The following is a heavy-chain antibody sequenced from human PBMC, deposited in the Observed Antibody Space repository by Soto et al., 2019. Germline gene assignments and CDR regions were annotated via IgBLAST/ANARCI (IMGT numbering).Heavy chain of an antibody. CDR3: ARDLGYCTNGVCYSFDC. CDR1: GGTFSSYA. Sequence: SVKVSCKASGGTFSSYAISWVRQAPGQGLEWMGGIIPIFGTANYAQKFQGRVTITADESTSTAYMELSSLRSEDTAVYYCARDLGYCTNGVCYSFDCWGQGTLVTVSS. D-gene: IGHD2-8*01. V-gene: IGHV1-69*13. CDR2: IIPIFGTA. J-gene: IGHJ4*02.